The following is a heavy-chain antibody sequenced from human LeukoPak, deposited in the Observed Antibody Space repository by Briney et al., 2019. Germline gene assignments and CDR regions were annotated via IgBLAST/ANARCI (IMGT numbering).Heavy chain of an antibody. D-gene: IGHD2-21*01. J-gene: IGHJ4*02. CDR1: GFTFSDFY. Sequence: GGSLRLSSAASGFTFSDFYMSWIRQAPGKGLEWVGRIKPKTDGETTEYAAPVKGRFSISRDDSKNMLYLQMNSLKTEDTAVYYCITPLPYSAQGGQGTLVTVSS. CDR2: IKPKTDGETT. V-gene: IGHV3-15*01. CDR3: ITPLPYSAQ.